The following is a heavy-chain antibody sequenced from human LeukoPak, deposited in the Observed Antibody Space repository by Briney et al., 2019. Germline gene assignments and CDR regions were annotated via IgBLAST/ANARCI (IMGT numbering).Heavy chain of an antibody. CDR3: ARHPFIYYYDSSGYSDY. Sequence: PSETLSLTCTVSGGSISSSSYYWGWIRQPPGKGLEWIGSIYYSGSTYYNPSLKSRVTISVDTSKNQFSLKPSSVTAADTAVYYCARHPFIYYYDSSGYSDYWGQGTLVTVSS. V-gene: IGHV4-39*01. CDR1: GGSISSSSYY. D-gene: IGHD3-22*01. J-gene: IGHJ4*02. CDR2: IYYSGST.